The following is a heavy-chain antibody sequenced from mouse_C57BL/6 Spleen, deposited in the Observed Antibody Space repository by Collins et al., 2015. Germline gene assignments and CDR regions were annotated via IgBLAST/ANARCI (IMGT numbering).Heavy chain of an antibody. J-gene: IGHJ4*01. Sequence: DVQLQESGPGLVKPSQSLSLTCSVTGYSITSGYYWNWIRQFPGNKLEWMGYISYDGSNNYNPSLKNRISITRDTSKNQFFLKLNSVTTEDTATYYCAREERFIYYDYDGYAMDYWGQGTSVTVSS. V-gene: IGHV3-6*01. CDR2: ISYDGSN. CDR3: AREERFIYYDYDGYAMDY. CDR1: GYSITSGYY. D-gene: IGHD2-4*01.